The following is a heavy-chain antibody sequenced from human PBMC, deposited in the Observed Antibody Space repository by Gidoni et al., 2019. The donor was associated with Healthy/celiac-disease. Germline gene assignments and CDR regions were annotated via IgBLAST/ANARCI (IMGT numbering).Heavy chain of an antibody. CDR1: GGSISSYY. CDR2: IYYSGST. D-gene: IGHD2-15*01. J-gene: IGHJ4*02. V-gene: IGHV4-59*01. Sequence: QVQLQESCPGLVKPSETLSLTCTVSGGSISSYYWSWIRQPPGKGLELIGYIYYSGSTNYNPSLKSRVTISVDTSKNQFSLKLSSVTAADTAVYYCARGQVVFDYWGQGTLVTVSS. CDR3: ARGQVVFDY.